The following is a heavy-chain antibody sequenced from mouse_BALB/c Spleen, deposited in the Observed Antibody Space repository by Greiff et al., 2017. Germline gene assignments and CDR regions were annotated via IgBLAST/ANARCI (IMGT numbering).Heavy chain of an antibody. J-gene: IGHJ2*01. D-gene: IGHD6-1*01. CDR2: IYPGDGDT. CDR3: ARGGRFDY. V-gene: IGHV1-82*01. CDR1: GYAFSSSW. Sequence: QLQESGPELVKPGASVKISCKASGYAFSSSWMNWVKQRPGQGLEWIGRIYPGDGDTNYNGKFKGKATLTADKSSSTAYMQLSSLTSVDSAVYFCARGGRFDYWGQGTTLTVSS.